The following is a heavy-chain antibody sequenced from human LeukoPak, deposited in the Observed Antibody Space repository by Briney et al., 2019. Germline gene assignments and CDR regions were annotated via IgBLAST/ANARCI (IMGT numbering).Heavy chain of an antibody. D-gene: IGHD4-17*01. CDR3: ARDYGDY. CDR2: IKQDGSDK. V-gene: IGHV3-7*01. J-gene: IGHJ4*02. CDR1: GFTFSDYW. Sequence: GGSLRLSCAASGFTFSDYWMSWFRLAPGKGLEWVANIKQDGSDKYYVDSVKGRFTISRDNAKNSLYLQMNSLRAEDTAVYYCARDYGDYWGQGILVTVSS.